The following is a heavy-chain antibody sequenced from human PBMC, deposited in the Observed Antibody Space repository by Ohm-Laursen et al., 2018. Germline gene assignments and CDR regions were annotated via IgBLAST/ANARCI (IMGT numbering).Heavy chain of an antibody. Sequence: SLRLSCTASGFTFSSYGMHWVRQAPGKGLEWVAVISYDGSNKYYADSVKGRFTISRDNSKNTLYLQMNSLRAEDTAVYYCAKGDDSSGYSHFDYWGQGTLVTVSS. D-gene: IGHD3-22*01. CDR3: AKGDDSSGYSHFDY. CDR2: ISYDGSNK. V-gene: IGHV3-30*18. CDR1: GFTFSSYG. J-gene: IGHJ4*02.